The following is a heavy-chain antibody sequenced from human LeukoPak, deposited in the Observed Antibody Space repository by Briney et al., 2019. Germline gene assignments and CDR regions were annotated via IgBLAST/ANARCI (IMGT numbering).Heavy chain of an antibody. CDR1: GYTLTELS. CDR2: FDPEDGET. V-gene: IGHV1-24*01. J-gene: IGHJ4*02. D-gene: IGHD4-17*01. Sequence: ASVKVSCKVSGYTLTELSMHWVRQAPGKGLEWMGGFDPEDGETIYAQKFQGRVTMTEDTSTDTAYMELSSLRSEDTAVYYCATTVEYGADFDYWGQGTLVTVSS. CDR3: ATTVEYGADFDY.